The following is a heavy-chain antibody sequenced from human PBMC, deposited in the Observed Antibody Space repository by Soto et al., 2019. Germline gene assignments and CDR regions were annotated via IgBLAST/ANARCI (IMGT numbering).Heavy chain of an antibody. V-gene: IGHV4-34*12. CDR3: ARVRKGVTTIRKYGMDV. CDR2: IIHSGST. J-gene: IGHJ6*02. Sequence: LSLTCAVYGGSFRSFYWSWIRQPPGKGLEWIGEIIHSGSTNYNPSLESRVTISLDTSKNQFSLKVNSVIAADTAVYYCARVRKGVTTIRKYGMDVWGQGATVTVSS. CDR1: GGSFRSFY. D-gene: IGHD4-17*01.